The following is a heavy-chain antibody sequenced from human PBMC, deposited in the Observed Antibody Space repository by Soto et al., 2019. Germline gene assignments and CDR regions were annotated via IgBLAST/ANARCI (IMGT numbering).Heavy chain of an antibody. CDR1: GFTFSSYA. CDR3: ARDFRSVVDN. J-gene: IGHJ4*02. Sequence: QVQLVESGGGVVQPGRSLRLSCAASGFTFSSYAMHWVRQAPGKGLEWVAVIWYDGSNKYYADSVKGRFTISRDNSKNTLYLQMNSLRAEDTAVYYCARDFRSVVDNWGQGNLVTVSS. CDR2: IWYDGSNK. V-gene: IGHV3-33*01. D-gene: IGHD2-15*01.